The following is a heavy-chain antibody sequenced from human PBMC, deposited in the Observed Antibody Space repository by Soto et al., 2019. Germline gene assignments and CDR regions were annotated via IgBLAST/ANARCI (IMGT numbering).Heavy chain of an antibody. J-gene: IGHJ4*02. CDR3: ARDQPGYSYGYGLGY. V-gene: IGHV3-21*01. CDR1: GFTFSSYS. CDR2: ISSSSSYI. D-gene: IGHD5-18*01. Sequence: EVQLVESGGGLVKPGGSLRLSCAASGFTFSSYSMNWVRQAPGKGLECVSSISSSSSYIYYADSVKGRFTISRDNAKNSLYLQMNGLRAEDTAVYYCARDQPGYSYGYGLGYWGQGTLVTVSS.